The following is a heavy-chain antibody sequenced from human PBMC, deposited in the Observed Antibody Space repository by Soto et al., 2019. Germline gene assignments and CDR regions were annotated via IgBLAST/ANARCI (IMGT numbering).Heavy chain of an antibody. D-gene: IGHD2-21*02. CDR3: ARPAKQVTVPRDD. V-gene: IGHV4-39*01. J-gene: IGHJ4*02. CDR1: GGPISSTSYY. Sequence: PSETLSLPCTVSGGPISSTSYYWGWIRQPPGKGLEWIGSIFYTGCPVYNPSSMSRVTISVDTSKNQLSLRLSAVTAADTAVYYGARPAKQVTVPRDDWPQGTLVTVTS. CDR2: IFYTGCP.